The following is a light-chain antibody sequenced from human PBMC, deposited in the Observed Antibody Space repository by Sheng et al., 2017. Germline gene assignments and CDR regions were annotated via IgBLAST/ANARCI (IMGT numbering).Light chain of an antibody. V-gene: IGKV4-1*01. Sequence: DIVMTQSPDSLAVSLGERATINCKSSQSVLHRSNNKNCLAWYQQNAGQPPKLLIYWASTRESGVPDRFSGSGSVSDFTLTIDPLQAEDVAVYYCQQYFITPQTFGRRD. J-gene: IGKJ4*01. CDR1: QSVLHRSNNKNC. CDR2: WAS. CDR3: QQYFITPQT.